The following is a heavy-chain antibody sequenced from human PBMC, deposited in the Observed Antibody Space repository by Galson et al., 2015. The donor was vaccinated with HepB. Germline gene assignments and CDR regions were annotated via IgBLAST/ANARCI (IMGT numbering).Heavy chain of an antibody. D-gene: IGHD3-3*01. CDR2: IKGDGSEK. V-gene: IGHV3-7*03. CDR1: GFTFSIYW. J-gene: IGHJ5*02. Sequence: AASGFTFSIYWMSWVRQGPGKGLEWVANIKGDGSEKYYVDSVKGRFTISRDNAKNSLYLQMNSLRAEDTAVYYCASQSFGRFDPWGQGTLVTVSS. CDR3: ASQSFGRFDP.